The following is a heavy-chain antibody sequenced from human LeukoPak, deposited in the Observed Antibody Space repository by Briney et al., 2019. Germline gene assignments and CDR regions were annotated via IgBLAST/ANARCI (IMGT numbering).Heavy chain of an antibody. Sequence: GGSLRLSCAASGFTFSSYGMHWVRQAPGKGLEYVSAITSNGDTTYYADSVKGRVTISRDNSKNTLYLQMSSLRAEDTAVYYCVKDDSYYYDSSGRDSWGQGTLVTVSS. CDR2: ITSNGDTT. V-gene: IGHV3-64D*09. CDR1: GFTFSSYG. D-gene: IGHD3-22*01. J-gene: IGHJ4*02. CDR3: VKDDSYYYDSSGRDS.